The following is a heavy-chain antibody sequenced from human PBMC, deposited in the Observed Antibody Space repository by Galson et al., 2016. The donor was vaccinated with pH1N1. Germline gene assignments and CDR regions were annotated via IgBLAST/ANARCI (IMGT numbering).Heavy chain of an antibody. J-gene: IGHJ4*02. CDR2: TYYRSKWYN. CDR1: GDSVSSNSAA. V-gene: IGHV6-1*01. CDR3: ARDGLVAAGIRRDQYYCDY. Sequence: CAISGDSVSSNSAAWNWIRQSPSRGLEWLGRTYYRSKWYNDYAVSVKSRITINPDTSKNQFSLQLNSVTPEDTAVSYCARDGLVAAGIRRDQYYCDYWAQGTLVAVSS. D-gene: IGHD6-13*01.